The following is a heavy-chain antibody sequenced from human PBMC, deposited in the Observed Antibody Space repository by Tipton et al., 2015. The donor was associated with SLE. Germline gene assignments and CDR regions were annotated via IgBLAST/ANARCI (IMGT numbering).Heavy chain of an antibody. CDR3: ARVSGYSYAKWYYMDV. J-gene: IGHJ6*03. V-gene: IGHV1-69*01. CDR1: GGTFSSYA. D-gene: IGHD5-18*01. CDR2: IIPLFGTA. Sequence: QVQLVQSGAEVKKPGSSVKVSCKASGGTFSSYAISWVRQAPGQGLEWMGGIIPLFGTANYAQKLQCRVTITTEESTSTAYMELSSLRSEDTAVYYCARVSGYSYAKWYYMDVWGKGTTVTVSS.